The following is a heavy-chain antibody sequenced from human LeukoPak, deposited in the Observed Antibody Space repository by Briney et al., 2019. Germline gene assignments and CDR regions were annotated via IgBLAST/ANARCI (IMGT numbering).Heavy chain of an antibody. D-gene: IGHD3-22*01. CDR2: IYSGGST. J-gene: IGHJ1*01. CDR1: GFTFSSNY. CDR3: ASSGGDSSGYYYFQH. Sequence: GGSLRLSCAASGFTFSSNYMSWVRQAPGKGLEWVPVIYSGGSTYYEEYVMGRFTISRENSKNTLYLQMNSLRAEDTAVYYCASSGGDSSGYYYFQHWGQGTLVTVSS. V-gene: IGHV3-53*01.